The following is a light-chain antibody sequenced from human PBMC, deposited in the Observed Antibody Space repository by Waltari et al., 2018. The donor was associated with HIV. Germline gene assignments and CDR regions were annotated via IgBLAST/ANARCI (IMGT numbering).Light chain of an antibody. J-gene: IGLJ1*01. CDR3: QSYDSSLSGYV. CDR2: GNS. V-gene: IGLV1-40*01. Sequence: QSVLTQPHSVSGAPGQRVTISCTGSSPNIGAGYDVHWYQQLPGTAPKLLIYGNSNRPSGVPDRFSGSKSGTSASLAITGLQAEDEADYYCQSYDSSLSGYVFGTGTKVTVL. CDR1: SPNIGAGYD.